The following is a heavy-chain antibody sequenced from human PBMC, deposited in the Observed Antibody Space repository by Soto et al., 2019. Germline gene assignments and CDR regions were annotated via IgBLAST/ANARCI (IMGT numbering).Heavy chain of an antibody. J-gene: IGHJ6*03. Sequence: SETLSLTCTVSGYSISSYYWSWIRQPPGKGLEWIGYIYYSGSTNYNPSLKSRVTISVDTSKNQFSLKLSSVTAADTAVYYCARVTTIFGVSPYMDVWGKGTTVTVSS. V-gene: IGHV4-59*01. CDR2: IYYSGST. D-gene: IGHD3-3*01. CDR3: ARVTTIFGVSPYMDV. CDR1: GYSISSYY.